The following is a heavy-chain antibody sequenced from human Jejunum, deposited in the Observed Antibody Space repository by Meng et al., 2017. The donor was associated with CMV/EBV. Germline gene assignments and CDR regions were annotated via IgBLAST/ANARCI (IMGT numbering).Heavy chain of an antibody. CDR1: RYTFPSYD. Sequence: LVQSGDEVKKTGASVKVSGKASRYTFPSYDINWVRQATGQGFEWLGWFVNNEDTYSAQKFQGRVTMTTDTHTSTAFMELRSLRSDDTAVYYCARGTPGRSYSDYWGQGTLVTVSS. V-gene: IGHV1-18*01. J-gene: IGHJ4*02. CDR2: FVNNEDT. D-gene: IGHD3-10*01. CDR3: ARGTPGRSYSDY.